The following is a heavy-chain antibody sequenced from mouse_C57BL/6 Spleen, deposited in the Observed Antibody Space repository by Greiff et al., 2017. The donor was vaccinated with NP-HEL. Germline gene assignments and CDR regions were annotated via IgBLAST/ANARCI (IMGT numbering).Heavy chain of an antibody. V-gene: IGHV1-50*01. CDR3: ARSGYYGSEAY. J-gene: IGHJ3*01. CDR2: IDPSDSYT. CDR1: GYTFTSYW. D-gene: IGHD1-1*01. Sequence: VQLQQPGAELVKPGASVKLSCKASGYTFTSYWMQWVKLRPGQGLEWIGEIDPSDSYTNYNQKFKGTATLTVDTSSSTAYMQLSSLTSEDSAVYYCARSGYYGSEAYWGQGTLVTVSA.